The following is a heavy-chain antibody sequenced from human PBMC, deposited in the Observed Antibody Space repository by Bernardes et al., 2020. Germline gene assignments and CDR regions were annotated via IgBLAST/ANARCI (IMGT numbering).Heavy chain of an antibody. CDR2: IIPIFGTA. D-gene: IGHD6-6*01. Sequence: SVKVSCKASGGTFSSYAISWVRQAPGQGLEWMGGIIPIFGTANYAQKFQGRVTITADKSTSTAYMELSSLRSEDTAVYYCARSSSSSRYFDYWGQGTLVTVSS. J-gene: IGHJ4*02. V-gene: IGHV1-69*06. CDR3: ARSSSSSRYFDY. CDR1: GGTFSSYA.